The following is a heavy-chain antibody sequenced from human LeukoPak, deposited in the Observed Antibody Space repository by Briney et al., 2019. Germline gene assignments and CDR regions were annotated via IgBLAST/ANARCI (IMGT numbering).Heavy chain of an antibody. D-gene: IGHD6-13*01. Sequence: SQTLSLTCTVSGGSISSGSSYWSWVRQPAGKGLEWIGRIYTSGSTNYNPSLKSRVTISVDTSKNQFSLKLSPVTAADTAVYYCARDGASSIWEYFDYWGQGTLVTVSS. CDR3: ARDGASSIWEYFDY. CDR1: GGSISSGSSY. V-gene: IGHV4-61*02. J-gene: IGHJ4*02. CDR2: IYTSGST.